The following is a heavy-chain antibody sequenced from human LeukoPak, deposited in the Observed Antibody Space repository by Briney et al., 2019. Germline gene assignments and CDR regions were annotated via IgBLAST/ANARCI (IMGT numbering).Heavy chain of an antibody. V-gene: IGHV3-73*01. CDR1: GFTFSGSA. D-gene: IGHD3-22*01. J-gene: IGHJ5*02. CDR2: IRSKANSYAT. Sequence: GGSLRLSCAASGFTFSGSAMHWVRQASGKGLEWVGRIRSKANSYATAYAASVKGRFTISRDDSKNTAYLQMNSLRAEDTAVYYCARDLGQYYDTSDNWFDPWGQGTLVTVS. CDR3: ARDLGQYYDTSDNWFDP.